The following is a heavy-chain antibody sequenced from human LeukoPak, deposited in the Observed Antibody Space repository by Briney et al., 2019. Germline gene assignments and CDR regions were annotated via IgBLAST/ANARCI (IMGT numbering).Heavy chain of an antibody. V-gene: IGHV3-48*01. D-gene: IGHD2-15*01. CDR3: AREGGGAFNI. CDR2: ISSSSSSI. Sequence: GGSLRLSCAASGFIFSSYSMNWVRQAPGKGLEWVSYISSSSSSIYYADAVKGRFTISRDNAKNSLYLQMNSLRAEDTAVYYCAREGGGAFNIWGQGTMVTVSS. J-gene: IGHJ3*02. CDR1: GFIFSSYS.